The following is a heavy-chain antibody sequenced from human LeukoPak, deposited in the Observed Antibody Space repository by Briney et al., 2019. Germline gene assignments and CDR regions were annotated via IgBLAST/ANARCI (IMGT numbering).Heavy chain of an antibody. CDR2: IYYSGST. D-gene: IGHD6-13*01. J-gene: IGHJ4*02. CDR3: ARQSSSNWYLDF. Sequence: SETLSPTCTASGGSISSYYWSWIRQPPGKGLEWIGYIYYSGSTNYNPSLKSRVTMSVDTSKNQFSLKLSSVTAADTAVYYCARQSSSNWYLDFWGQGTLVTVSS. CDR1: GGSISSYY. V-gene: IGHV4-59*08.